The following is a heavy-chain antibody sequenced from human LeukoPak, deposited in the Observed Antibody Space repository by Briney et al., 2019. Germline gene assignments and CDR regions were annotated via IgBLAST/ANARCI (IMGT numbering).Heavy chain of an antibody. V-gene: IGHV1-2*02. CDR3: ARELTYSSGWEHNDY. CDR1: GYTFTSYG. D-gene: IGHD6-19*01. CDR2: INPNSGGT. Sequence: ASVKVSCKTSGYTFTSYGISWVRQAPGQGLEWMGWINPNSGGTNYAQKFQGRVTMTRDTSISTAYMELSRLRSDDTAVYYCARELTYSSGWEHNDYWGQGTLVTVSS. J-gene: IGHJ4*02.